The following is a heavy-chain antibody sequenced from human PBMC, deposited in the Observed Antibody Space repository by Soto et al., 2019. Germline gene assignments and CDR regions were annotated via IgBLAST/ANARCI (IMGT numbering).Heavy chain of an antibody. CDR2: IYSGGST. CDR3: ASRIVATIYDYYYGMDV. V-gene: IGHV3-53*01. CDR1: GFTVSSNY. Sequence: GGSLRLSCAASGFTVSSNYMSWVRQAPGKGLEWVSVIYSGGSTYYADSVKGRFTISRDNSKNTLYLQMNSLRAEDTAVYYCASRIVATIYDYYYGMDVWGQGTTVTVSS. D-gene: IGHD5-12*01. J-gene: IGHJ6*02.